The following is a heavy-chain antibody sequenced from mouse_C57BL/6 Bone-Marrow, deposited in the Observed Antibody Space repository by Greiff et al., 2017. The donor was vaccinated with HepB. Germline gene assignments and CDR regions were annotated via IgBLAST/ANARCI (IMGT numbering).Heavy chain of an antibody. Sequence: QVQLQQSGAELVRPGASVKLSCKASGYTFTDYYINWVKQRPGQGLEWIARIYPGSGNTYYNEKFKGKATLTAEKSSSTAYMQLSSLTSEDSAVYFCARTRDYYGSSHWYFDVWGTGTTVTVSS. CDR1: GYTFTDYY. J-gene: IGHJ1*03. V-gene: IGHV1-76*01. D-gene: IGHD1-1*01. CDR2: IYPGSGNT. CDR3: ARTRDYYGSSHWYFDV.